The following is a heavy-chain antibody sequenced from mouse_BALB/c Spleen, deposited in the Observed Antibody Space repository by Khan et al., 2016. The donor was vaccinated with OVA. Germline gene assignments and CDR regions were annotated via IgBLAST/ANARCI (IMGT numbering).Heavy chain of an antibody. CDR2: ISTSGSYT. CDR1: GFAFSSYD. V-gene: IGHV5-9*02. J-gene: IGHJ3*01. D-gene: IGHD2-1*01. CDR3: SRPFYYGNPWLTY. Sequence: LQESGGGLVRPGGSLKLSCAASGFAFSSYDMSWVRQTPEKRLEWVATISTSGSYTYYPDSAKGRFTISRDTARPTLYLQMNSLRSEDTALYYGSRPFYYGNPWLTYWGQGTLVTVSA.